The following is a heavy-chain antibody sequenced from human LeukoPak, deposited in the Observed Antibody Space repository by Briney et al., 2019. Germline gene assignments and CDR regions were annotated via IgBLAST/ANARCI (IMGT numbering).Heavy chain of an antibody. J-gene: IGHJ6*03. D-gene: IGHD3-10*01. CDR1: GDSISSYY. Sequence: SETLSLTCTVTGDSISSYYWSWIRQPAGKGLEWIGRIYTSGSTNYNPSLKSRVTMSVDTSKNQFSLKLSSVTAADTAVYYCARDFYYYGSGSYSPYYYYYYYMDVWGKGTTVTISS. V-gene: IGHV4-4*07. CDR2: IYTSGST. CDR3: ARDFYYYGSGSYSPYYYYYYYMDV.